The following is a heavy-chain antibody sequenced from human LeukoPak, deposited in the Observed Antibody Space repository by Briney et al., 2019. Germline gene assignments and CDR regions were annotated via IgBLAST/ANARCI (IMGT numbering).Heavy chain of an antibody. Sequence: PGGSLRLSCAASGFTFSSYWMHWVRQDPGKGLVWVSRINTDGTTTTYADSVKGRFTISRDTAKNMLYLQMNSLRADDTAVYHCARGTLKTTVATYGFDIWGQGTMVTVSS. CDR2: INTDGTTT. CDR3: ARGTLKTTVATYGFDI. J-gene: IGHJ3*02. V-gene: IGHV3-74*01. D-gene: IGHD4-17*01. CDR1: GFTFSSYW.